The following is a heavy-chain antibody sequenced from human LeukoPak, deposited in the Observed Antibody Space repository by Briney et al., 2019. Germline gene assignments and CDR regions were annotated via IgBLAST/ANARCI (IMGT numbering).Heavy chain of an antibody. CDR3: ARSLQFHYDFWSGYYNSNWFDP. CDR2: IIPILGIA. CDR1: GGTFSSYA. Sequence: ASVKVSCKASGGTFSSYAISWVRQAPGQGLEWMGRIIPILGIANYAQKFQGRVTITADKSTSTAYMELSSLRSEDPAVYYCARSLQFHYDFWSGYYNSNWFDPWGQGTLVTVSS. J-gene: IGHJ5*02. D-gene: IGHD3-3*01. V-gene: IGHV1-69*04.